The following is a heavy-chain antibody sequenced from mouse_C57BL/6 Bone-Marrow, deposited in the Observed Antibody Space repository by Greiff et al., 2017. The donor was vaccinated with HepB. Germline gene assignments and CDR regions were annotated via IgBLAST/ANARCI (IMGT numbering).Heavy chain of an antibody. D-gene: IGHD1-1*01. V-gene: IGHV1-55*01. J-gene: IGHJ4*01. CDR1: GYTFTSYW. CDR3: ARREDYYGSSYGNAMDY. Sequence: QVQLQHPGAELVKPGASVKMSCKASGYTFTSYWITWVKQRPGQGLEWIGDIYPGSGSTNYNEKFKSKATLTVDTSSSTAYMQLSSLTSEDSAVYYCARREDYYGSSYGNAMDYWGQGTSVTVSS. CDR2: IYPGSGST.